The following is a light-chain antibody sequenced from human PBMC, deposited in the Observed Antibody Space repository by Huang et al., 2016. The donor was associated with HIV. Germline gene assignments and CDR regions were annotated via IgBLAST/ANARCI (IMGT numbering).Light chain of an antibody. CDR1: QDISTY. Sequence: DIQMTQSPSSLSASVGDRVNITCQASQDISTYLNWYQHETGKAPKVLIYAASHLETGVPSRFSGSGSGTNFTFTISSLQPEDIATYYCQQYDNVPITFGQGTRLEI. V-gene: IGKV1-33*01. CDR2: AAS. CDR3: QQYDNVPIT. J-gene: IGKJ5*01.